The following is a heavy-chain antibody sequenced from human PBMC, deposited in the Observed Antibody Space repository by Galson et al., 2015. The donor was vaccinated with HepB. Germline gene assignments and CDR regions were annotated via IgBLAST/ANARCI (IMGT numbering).Heavy chain of an antibody. J-gene: IGHJ4*02. CDR2: INPLRGGT. V-gene: IGHV1-2*02. CDR3: ARVEQSGSWYYFDL. Sequence: SVKVSCKASGHSFSDYYLHWIRQAPGHGLEWIGWINPLRGGTTYAQKFQGRVAMTWDTSMRTAYMNLSRLTSDDTAIYFCARVEQSGSWYYFDLWGQGTLVTVSS. D-gene: IGHD6-13*01. CDR1: GHSFSDYY.